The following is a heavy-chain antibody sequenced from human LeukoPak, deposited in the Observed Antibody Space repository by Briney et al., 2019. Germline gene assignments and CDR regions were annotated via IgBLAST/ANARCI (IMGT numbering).Heavy chain of an antibody. J-gene: IGHJ4*02. CDR1: GFTFSSYG. CDR3: AKDQRGYSYGDY. Sequence: PGGFLRLSCAASGFTFSSYGMHWVRQAPGKGLEWVAFIRYDRSNKYYADSVKGRFTISRDNSKNTLYLQMNSLRAEDTAVYYCAKDQRGYSYGDYWGQGTLVTVSS. CDR2: IRYDRSNK. V-gene: IGHV3-30*02. D-gene: IGHD5-18*01.